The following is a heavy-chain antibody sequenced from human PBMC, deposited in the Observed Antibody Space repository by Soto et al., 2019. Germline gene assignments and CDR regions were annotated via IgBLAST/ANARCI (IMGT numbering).Heavy chain of an antibody. J-gene: IGHJ4*02. Sequence: QVQLVQSGAQVKKPGASVKVSCKASGYTFTSYGISWVRQAPGQGLEWMGWMSAYNVNTNYAQKFQGSVTMTTDTSTSTAYMELRSLRSDDTAVYYCARDMGGYYSEPHDYWGQGTLVTVSS. CDR1: GYTFTSYG. CDR2: MSAYNVNT. D-gene: IGHD3-22*01. V-gene: IGHV1-18*01. CDR3: ARDMGGYYSEPHDY.